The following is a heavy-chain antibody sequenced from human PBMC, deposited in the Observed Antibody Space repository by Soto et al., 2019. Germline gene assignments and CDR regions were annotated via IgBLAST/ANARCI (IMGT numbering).Heavy chain of an antibody. V-gene: IGHV4-59*08. J-gene: IGHJ4*02. Sequence: PSETLSLTCTASGGSISSYYWTWFRQPPGKGLEWIGEVNYSGSTNYNPSLKSRVTISVDTSKNQFSLKLSSVTAADTAVYYCARSTGLTFDYWGQGTLVTVSS. D-gene: IGHD2-2*01. CDR2: VNYSGST. CDR3: ARSTGLTFDY. CDR1: GGSISSYY.